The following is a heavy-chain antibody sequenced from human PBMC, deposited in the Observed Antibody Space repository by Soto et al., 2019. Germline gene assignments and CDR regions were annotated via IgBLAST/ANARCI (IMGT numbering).Heavy chain of an antibody. D-gene: IGHD3-22*01. CDR1: GGSINNYY. J-gene: IGHJ4*02. Sequence: SETLSLTCSVSGGSINNYYCSWIRQPPGKGLEWIGYIYYSGSPNYNPSLKSRVTISVDTSKNQFSLNLSSVTAADTAVYYCARVRYYDSSGPLDYWGQGTLVTVSS. CDR2: IYYSGSP. V-gene: IGHV4-59*01. CDR3: ARVRYYDSSGPLDY.